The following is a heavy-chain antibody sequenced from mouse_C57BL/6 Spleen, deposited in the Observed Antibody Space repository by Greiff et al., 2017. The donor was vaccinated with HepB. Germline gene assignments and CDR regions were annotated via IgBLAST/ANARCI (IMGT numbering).Heavy chain of an antibody. CDR3: ARVYYGNQAWFAY. D-gene: IGHD2-1*01. CDR1: GFTFSDYG. Sequence: EVKFEESGGGLVTPGGSLPLSCAASGFTFSDYGMHWVRQSPEKWLEWVAYISSGSSTIYYADTVEGRFPISRDNAKNTLFLQMTSLRSEDAAMYYCARVYYGNQAWFAYWGQGTLVTVSA. CDR2: ISSGSSTI. V-gene: IGHV5-17*01. J-gene: IGHJ3*01.